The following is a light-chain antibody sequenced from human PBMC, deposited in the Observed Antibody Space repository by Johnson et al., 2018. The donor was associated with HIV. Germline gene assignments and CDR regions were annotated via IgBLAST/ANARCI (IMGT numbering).Light chain of an antibody. V-gene: IGLV1-51*02. J-gene: IGLJ1*01. CDR1: SSNIGNNY. CDR2: ENN. CDR3: GTWDISLSVGYV. Sequence: SVLTQPPSVSAAPGQKVTISCSGSSSNIGNNYVSWYQQLPGTAPKLLICENNKRPSRIPDRFSGSKSGTSATLGITGLQTGDEADYYCGTWDISLSVGYVFGTGTKVTVL.